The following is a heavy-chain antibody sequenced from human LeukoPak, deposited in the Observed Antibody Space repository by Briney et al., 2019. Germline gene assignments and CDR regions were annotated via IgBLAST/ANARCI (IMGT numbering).Heavy chain of an antibody. Sequence: PSETLSLTCTVSGGSISSYYWSWIRQPPGKGLEWIGYIYYSGITNYNPSLKSRVTISIDTSKNQFSLKLSSMTAADTAVYCCARSRRGYEYYFDYWGQGTLVTVSS. CDR3: ARSRRGYEYYFDY. D-gene: IGHD5-12*01. V-gene: IGHV4-59*01. J-gene: IGHJ4*02. CDR2: IYYSGIT. CDR1: GGSISSYY.